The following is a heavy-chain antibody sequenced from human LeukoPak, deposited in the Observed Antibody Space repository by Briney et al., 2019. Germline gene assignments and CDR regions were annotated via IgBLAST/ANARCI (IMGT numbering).Heavy chain of an antibody. Sequence: PSETLSLTCTVSGGSISSYYWSWIRQPPGKGLEWLGYIYYSGSTNYNPSLKSRVTISVDTSKNQFSLKLSSVTAADTAVYYCARAAVVRGVPIYYFDYWGQGTLVTVSS. V-gene: IGHV4-59*01. CDR2: IYYSGST. J-gene: IGHJ4*02. D-gene: IGHD3-10*01. CDR3: ARAAVVRGVPIYYFDY. CDR1: GGSISSYY.